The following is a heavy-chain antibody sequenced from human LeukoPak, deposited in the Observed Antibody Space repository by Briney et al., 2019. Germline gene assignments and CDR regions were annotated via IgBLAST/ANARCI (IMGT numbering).Heavy chain of an antibody. CDR1: GFTVSSNY. J-gene: IGHJ5*02. CDR2: IYSGGST. V-gene: IGHV3-66*01. Sequence: GGSLRLSCAASGFTVSSNYMSWVRQAPGKGLEWVSVIYSGGSTYYADSVKGRFTISRDNSKNTLYLQMSSLRAEDTAVYYCARVPNSWFDPWGQGTLVTVSS. D-gene: IGHD1-7*01. CDR3: ARVPNSWFDP.